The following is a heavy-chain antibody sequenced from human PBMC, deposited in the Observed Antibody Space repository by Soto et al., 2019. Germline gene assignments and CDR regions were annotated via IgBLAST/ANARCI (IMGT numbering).Heavy chain of an antibody. J-gene: IGHJ5*02. Sequence: PSETLSLTCTVSGGSISSSSYYWGWIRQPPGKGLEWIGSIYYSGSNYYNPSLKSRVTISVDTSKNQFSLNLSSVNAADTAVYYCARFDVEDTNWFDPWGQGTLLPVSA. CDR2: IYYSGSN. V-gene: IGHV4-39*01. D-gene: IGHD2-15*01. CDR1: GGSISSSSYY. CDR3: ARFDVEDTNWFDP.